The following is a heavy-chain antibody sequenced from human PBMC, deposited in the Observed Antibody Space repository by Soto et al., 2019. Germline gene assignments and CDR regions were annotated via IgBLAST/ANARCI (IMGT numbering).Heavy chain of an antibody. CDR3: ARIQLGYDAFDI. Sequence: SETLSLTCTVSGGSISSSSYYWGWIRQHPGKGLEWIGSIYYSGSTYYNPSLKSRVTISVDTSKNQFSLKLSSVTAADTAVYYCARIQLGYDAFDIWGQGTMVTVS. V-gene: IGHV4-39*01. CDR2: IYYSGST. D-gene: IGHD6-6*01. J-gene: IGHJ3*02. CDR1: GGSISSSSYY.